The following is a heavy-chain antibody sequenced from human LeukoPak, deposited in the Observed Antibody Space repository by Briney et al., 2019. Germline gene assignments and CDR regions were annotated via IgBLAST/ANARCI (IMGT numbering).Heavy chain of an antibody. Sequence: SVKVSCKASGGTFSSYAISWVRQAPGQGLEWMGGIIPIFGTANYAQKFQGRVTITADESTSTAYMELSSLRSEDTAVYYCAREGHDYSNPNWFDPWGQGTLVTVSS. CDR1: GGTFSSYA. V-gene: IGHV1-69*13. D-gene: IGHD4-11*01. J-gene: IGHJ5*02. CDR2: IIPIFGTA. CDR3: AREGHDYSNPNWFDP.